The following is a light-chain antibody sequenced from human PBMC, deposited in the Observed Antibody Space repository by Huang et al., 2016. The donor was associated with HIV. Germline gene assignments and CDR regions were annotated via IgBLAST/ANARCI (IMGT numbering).Light chain of an antibody. CDR2: GAA. CDR3: QEYDTWPRLT. V-gene: IGKV3-11*01. CDR1: QSVSHY. J-gene: IGKJ4*01. Sequence: IVLTQSPASLSLSPGGRATLSCRASQSVSHYLAWYQHQPGQPPRRLICGAARRGADIPARFNGTGSGTDFTLTISSLEAEDSAVDYCQEYDTWPRLTLGGGTKVEIK.